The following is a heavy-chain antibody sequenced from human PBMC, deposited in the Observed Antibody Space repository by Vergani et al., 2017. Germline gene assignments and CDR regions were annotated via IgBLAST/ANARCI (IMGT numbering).Heavy chain of an antibody. CDR1: GASITKIDYY. D-gene: IGHD1-26*01. V-gene: IGHV4-61*02. CDR3: ARDRGSYGVDY. J-gene: IGHJ4*02. CDR2: LYSTGST. Sequence: QVQLQESGPGLVKSSQTLSLTCHVSGASITKIDYYWSWFRQPAGKGLEWLGRLYSTGSTKYNLSLKSRVTLSRDTAKNQFSLRLSAVIAADTAVYYCARDRGSYGVDYWGQGILVTVSS.